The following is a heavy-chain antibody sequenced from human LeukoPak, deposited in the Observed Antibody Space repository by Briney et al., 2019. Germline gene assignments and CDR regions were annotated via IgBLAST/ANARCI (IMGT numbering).Heavy chain of an antibody. CDR3: ARDRRPVYYDSSGYYPGDAFDI. CDR2: IYYSGST. J-gene: IGHJ3*02. CDR1: GGSISSYY. V-gene: IGHV4-59*12. D-gene: IGHD3-22*01. Sequence: SETLSLTCTVSGGSISSYYWSWIRQPPGKGLEWIGYIYYSGSTNYNPSLKSRVTISVDTSKNQFSLKLSSVTAADTAVYYCARDRRPVYYDSSGYYPGDAFDIWGQGTMVTVSS.